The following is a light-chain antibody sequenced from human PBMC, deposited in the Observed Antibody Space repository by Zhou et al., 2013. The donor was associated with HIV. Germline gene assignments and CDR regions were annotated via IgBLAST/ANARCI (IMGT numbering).Light chain of an antibody. CDR1: QSVSSY. CDR3: QQYGSSPNT. V-gene: IGKV3-20*01. CDR2: GAS. Sequence: EIVLTQSPATLSLSPGERATLSCRASQSVSSYLAWYQQKPGQAPRLLIYGASSRATGIPDRFSGSGSGTDFTLTISRLEPEDFAVYYCQQYGSSPNTFGGGTKVEIK. J-gene: IGKJ4*01.